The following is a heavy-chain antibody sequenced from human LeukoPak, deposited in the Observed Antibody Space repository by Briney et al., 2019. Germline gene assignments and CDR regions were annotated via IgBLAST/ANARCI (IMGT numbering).Heavy chain of an antibody. D-gene: IGHD2-2*01. J-gene: IGHJ4*02. CDR2: ISPSGTDM. V-gene: IGHV3-21*01. CDR3: ARADCRTASCFLDN. Sequence: GSLRLSCAASGFTFSVSTMTWVRQAPGKGLEWVSSISPSGTDMYFAQSLKGRFTISRDNTWGTVSLQMSSLRVDDTAVYYCARADCRTASCFLDNWGQGTLVTVSS. CDR1: GFTFSVST.